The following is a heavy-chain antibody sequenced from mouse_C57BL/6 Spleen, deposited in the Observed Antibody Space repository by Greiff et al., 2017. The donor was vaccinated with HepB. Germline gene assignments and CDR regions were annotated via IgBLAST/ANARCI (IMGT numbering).Heavy chain of an antibody. J-gene: IGHJ2*01. D-gene: IGHD1-1*01. Sequence: QVPLKESGPGIFQPSQILSLTRSFSGFPLSTLGMGVGWIRQPSGQGLEWLAHIWWDDDKFYNPALKSRLTISKDTSKNQIFLKIANVDTADTATYYCARITTGVANYFDYWGQGTTLTVSS. CDR1: GFPLSTLGMG. V-gene: IGHV8-8*01. CDR2: IWWDDDK. CDR3: ARITTGVANYFDY.